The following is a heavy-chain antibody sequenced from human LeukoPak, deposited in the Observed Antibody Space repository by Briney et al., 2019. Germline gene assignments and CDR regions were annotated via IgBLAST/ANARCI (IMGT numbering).Heavy chain of an antibody. CDR1: GGSISSTTYY. J-gene: IGHJ4*02. V-gene: IGHV4-39*07. D-gene: IGHD1-26*01. Sequence: SETLSLTCTVSGGSISSTTYYWDWIRQPPGKGLEWIGSMHYSGSTYYNPSLESRVTISIDTSKNQFSLKLSSVTAADTAVYYCARGTTMGASAYWGQGTLVTVSS. CDR2: MHYSGST. CDR3: ARGTTMGASAY.